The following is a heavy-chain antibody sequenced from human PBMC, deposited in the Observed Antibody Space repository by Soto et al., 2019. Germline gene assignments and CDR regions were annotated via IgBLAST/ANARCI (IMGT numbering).Heavy chain of an antibody. CDR1: GYIFTDHL. D-gene: IGHD3-22*01. V-gene: IGHV1-2*02. CDR2: VHPDSGGT. Sequence: ASVKVSCKTSGYIFTDHLIHWVRQSPGQGLQWVGWVHPDSGGTLYAQKFQGRVTMTRDTSISTAYMELSRLRSDDTAVYYCARGGTFAYDTSGYSVYWGQGTLVTVSS. CDR3: ARGGTFAYDTSGYSVY. J-gene: IGHJ4*02.